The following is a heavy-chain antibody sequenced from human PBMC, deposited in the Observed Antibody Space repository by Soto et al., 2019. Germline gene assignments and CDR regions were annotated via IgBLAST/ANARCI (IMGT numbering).Heavy chain of an antibody. CDR2: ISGSGGST. CDR3: AKDRGTAMALDYFDY. Sequence: GGSLRLSCAASGFTFSGYAMSWVRQAPGKGLEWVSAISGSGGSTYYADSVKGRFTISRDNSKNTLYLQMNSLRAEDTAVYYCAKDRGTAMALDYFDYWGQGTLVTVSS. D-gene: IGHD5-18*01. CDR1: GFTFSGYA. J-gene: IGHJ4*02. V-gene: IGHV3-23*01.